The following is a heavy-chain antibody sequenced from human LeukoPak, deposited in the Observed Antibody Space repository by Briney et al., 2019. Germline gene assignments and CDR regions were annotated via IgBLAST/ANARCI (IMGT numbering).Heavy chain of an antibody. D-gene: IGHD2-15*01. CDR3: AKEGCSGGSCYLRFDY. V-gene: IGHV3-23*01. CDR1: GFTFSGYA. Sequence: GGSLRLSCAASGFTFSGYAMSWVRQAPGKGLEWVSAISGSGGSTYYADSVKGRFTISRDNSKNTLYLQMNSLRAEDTAVYYCAKEGCSGGSCYLRFDYWGQGTLVTVSS. CDR2: ISGSGGST. J-gene: IGHJ4*02.